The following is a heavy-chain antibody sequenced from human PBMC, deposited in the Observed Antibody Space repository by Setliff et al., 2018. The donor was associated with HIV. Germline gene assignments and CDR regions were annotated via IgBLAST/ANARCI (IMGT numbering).Heavy chain of an antibody. J-gene: IGHJ4*02. D-gene: IGHD2-21*02. CDR3: ATLDPSGGNFLAY. CDR2: IHASGKA. V-gene: IGHV4-4*09. CDR1: GSSVTNNY. Sequence: PSETLSLTCTVSGSSVTNNYWSWIRQAPGKGLEWIGYIHASGKANYNPSLKSRVTISLDTSKMQFSLRLTSVTAADTAVYYCATLDPSGGNFLAYWGQGTLVTVSS.